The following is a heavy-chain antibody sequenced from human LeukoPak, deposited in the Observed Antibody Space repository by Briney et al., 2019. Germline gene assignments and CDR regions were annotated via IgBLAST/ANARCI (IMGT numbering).Heavy chain of an antibody. CDR2: IYTSGST. J-gene: IGHJ3*02. CDR1: GGSISSYY. CDR3: ARLPPGFGEAFHDAFDI. D-gene: IGHD3-10*01. V-gene: IGHV4-4*07. Sequence: SETLSLTCTVSGGSISSYYWRWIRQPAGKGLEWIGRIYTSGSTNYNPSLKSRVTMSVDTSKNQFSLKLSSVTAADTAVYYCARLPPGFGEAFHDAFDIYGQGTMVTVSS.